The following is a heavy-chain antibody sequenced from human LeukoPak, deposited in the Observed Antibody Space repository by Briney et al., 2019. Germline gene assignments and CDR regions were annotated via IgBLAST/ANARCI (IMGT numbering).Heavy chain of an antibody. D-gene: IGHD6-13*01. J-gene: IGHJ4*02. V-gene: IGHV3-30-3*01. Sequence: GRSLRLSCAASGFTFSSYAMHWVRQAPGKGLEWVAVISYDGSNKYYADSVKGRFTISRDNSKNTLYLQMNSLRAEDTAVYYCARELYSSLDYWGQGTLVTVSS. CDR1: GFTFSSYA. CDR2: ISYDGSNK. CDR3: ARELYSSLDY.